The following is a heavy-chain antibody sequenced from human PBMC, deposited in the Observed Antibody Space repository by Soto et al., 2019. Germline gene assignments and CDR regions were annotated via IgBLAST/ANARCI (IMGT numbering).Heavy chain of an antibody. CDR3: ARTRYSSGWYSVGFDY. CDR1: GGSISSSNW. D-gene: IGHD6-19*01. J-gene: IGHJ4*02. V-gene: IGHV4-4*03. CDR2: IYHSGST. Sequence: PETLSLTCAVSGGSISSSNWWSWVRQPPGKGLEWIGEIYHSGSTNYNPSLKSRVTISVDKSKNQFSLKLSSVTAADTAVYYCARTRYSSGWYSVGFDYWGQGTPVTVSS.